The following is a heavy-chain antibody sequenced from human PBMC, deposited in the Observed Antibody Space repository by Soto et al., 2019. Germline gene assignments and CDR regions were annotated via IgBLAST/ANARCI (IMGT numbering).Heavy chain of an antibody. Sequence: QITLKESGPTLVKPTQTLTLTCTFSGFSLSTTGVGVGWIRQPPGKALEWLALIYWDDDKRYNPSLNSRLTITKDTYKNQEVLAMTHMDPVDTATFYCVQSRCGGDCLQSYSSHSYYGLDVWGQGTTVTVSS. CDR2: IYWDDDK. CDR1: GFSLSTTGVG. J-gene: IGHJ6*02. CDR3: VQSRCGGDCLQSYSSHSYYGLDV. D-gene: IGHD2-21*02. V-gene: IGHV2-5*02.